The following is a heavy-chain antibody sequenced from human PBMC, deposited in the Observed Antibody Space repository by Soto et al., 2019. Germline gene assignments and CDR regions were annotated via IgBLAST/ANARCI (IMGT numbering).Heavy chain of an antibody. CDR1: GGTFSSYA. J-gene: IGHJ6*02. Sequence: SVKVSCKASGGTFSSYAISWVRQAPGQGLEWMGGIIPIFGTANYAQKFQGRVTITADESTSTAYMELSSLRSEDTAVYYCASEVYRAAAANPYYYYGMDVWGQGTTVTVSS. CDR2: IIPIFGTA. D-gene: IGHD6-13*01. V-gene: IGHV1-69*13. CDR3: ASEVYRAAAANPYYYYGMDV.